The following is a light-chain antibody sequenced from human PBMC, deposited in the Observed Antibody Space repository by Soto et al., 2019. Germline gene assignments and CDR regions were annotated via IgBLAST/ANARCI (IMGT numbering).Light chain of an antibody. CDR1: SSDVGAYNY. CDR2: EVN. Sequence: QSVLTQSASVSGSPGQSITISCTGTSSDVGAYNYVSWYQQHPVKAPKLIIYEVNNRPSGVSNRFSGSKSGNTASLTISGLQAEDEADYYCSSHTRSSTYVFGTGTKLTVL. J-gene: IGLJ1*01. CDR3: SSHTRSSTYV. V-gene: IGLV2-14*01.